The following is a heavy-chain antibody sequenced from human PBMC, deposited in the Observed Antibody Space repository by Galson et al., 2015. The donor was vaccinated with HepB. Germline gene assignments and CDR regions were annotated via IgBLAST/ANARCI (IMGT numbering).Heavy chain of an antibody. CDR2: TYYRSKWYN. CDR3: ARGSYSSGWYGKFGGERFDP. D-gene: IGHD6-19*01. CDR1: GDSVSSNSAA. V-gene: IGHV6-1*01. J-gene: IGHJ5*02. Sequence: CAISGDSVSSNSAAWNWIRQSPSRGLEWLGRTYYRSKWYNDYAVSVKSRITINPDTSKNQFSLQLNSVTPEDTAVYYCARGSYSSGWYGKFGGERFDPWGQGTLVTVSS.